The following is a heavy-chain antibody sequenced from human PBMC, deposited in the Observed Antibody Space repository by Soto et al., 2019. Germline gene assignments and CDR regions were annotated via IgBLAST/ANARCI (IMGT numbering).Heavy chain of an antibody. CDR2: ISYDGSNK. V-gene: IGHV3-30*18. J-gene: IGHJ6*02. CDR1: GFTFSSYG. D-gene: IGHD6-13*01. CDR3: AKRGIQQLVYYGMDV. Sequence: GGSLRLSCAASGFTFSSYGMHWVRQAPGKGLEWVAVISYDGSNKYYADSVKGRFTISRDNSKNTLYLQMNSLRAEDTAVYYCAKRGIQQLVYYGMDVWGQGTTVTVSS.